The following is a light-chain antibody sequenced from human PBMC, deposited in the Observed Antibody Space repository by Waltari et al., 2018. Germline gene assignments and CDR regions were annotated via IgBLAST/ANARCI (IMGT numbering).Light chain of an antibody. CDR1: QDISNY. Sequence: DIQMTQSPSSLSASVGVRVTITCQASQDISNYLNWYKQKPGKAPKLLIYDASNLETGVPSRFSGSGSGTDFTFTISSLQPEDIATYYCQQYDNLPLTFGGGTKVEIK. V-gene: IGKV1-33*01. CDR2: DAS. CDR3: QQYDNLPLT. J-gene: IGKJ4*01.